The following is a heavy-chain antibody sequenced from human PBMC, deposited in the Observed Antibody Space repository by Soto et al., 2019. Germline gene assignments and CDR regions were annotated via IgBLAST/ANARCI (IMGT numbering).Heavy chain of an antibody. V-gene: IGHV1-2*04. Sequence: ASVKVSCKASGYTFTGYYMHWVRQAPGQGLEWMGWINPNSGGTNYAQKFQGWVTMTRDTSISTACMELSRLRSDDTAVYYCASAVAGSSWLDPWGQGTLVTVSS. J-gene: IGHJ5*02. CDR2: INPNSGGT. CDR1: GYTFTGYY. D-gene: IGHD6-19*01. CDR3: ASAVAGSSWLDP.